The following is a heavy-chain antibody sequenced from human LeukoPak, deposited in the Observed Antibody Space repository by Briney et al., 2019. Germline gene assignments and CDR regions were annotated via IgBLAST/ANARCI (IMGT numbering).Heavy chain of an antibody. CDR1: GYTFTSYA. V-gene: IGHV1-3*01. Sequence: AASVKVSCKASGYTFTSYAMHWVRQAPGQRLEWMGWNNAGNGNTKYSQKFQGRVTITRDTSASTAYMELSSLRSEDTAVYYCARDHNYYGSGSYWVWFDPWGQGTLVTVSS. D-gene: IGHD3-10*01. J-gene: IGHJ5*02. CDR3: ARDHNYYGSGSYWVWFDP. CDR2: NNAGNGNT.